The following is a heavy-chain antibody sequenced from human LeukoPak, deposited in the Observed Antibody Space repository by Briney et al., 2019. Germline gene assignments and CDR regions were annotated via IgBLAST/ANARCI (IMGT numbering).Heavy chain of an antibody. D-gene: IGHD6-13*01. CDR2: INHSGST. CDR1: GGSFSGYY. J-gene: IGHJ5*02. CDR3: ARARVAAAGINWFDP. V-gene: IGHV4-34*01. Sequence: SETLSLTCAVYGGSFSGYYWSWIRQPPGKGLEWIGEINHSGSTNYNPSLKSRVTISVDTSKNQISLKLSSVTAADTAVYYCARARVAAAGINWFDPWGQGTLVTVSS.